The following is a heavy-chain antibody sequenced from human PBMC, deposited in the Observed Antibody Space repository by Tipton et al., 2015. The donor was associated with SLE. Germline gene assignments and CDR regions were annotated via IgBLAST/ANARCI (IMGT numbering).Heavy chain of an antibody. CDR1: GFNFRDAW. CDR3: TTATLDV. V-gene: IGHV3-15*01. Sequence: SLRLSCSASGFNFRDAWMSWVLQTPGNGLEWVGRIKSKTDGGTTEYAAPVKGRFNISRDDSKNTLYLQMNSLKTEDTAVYYCTTATLDVWVKGTTVTVSS. J-gene: IGHJ6*04. CDR2: IKSKTDGGTT.